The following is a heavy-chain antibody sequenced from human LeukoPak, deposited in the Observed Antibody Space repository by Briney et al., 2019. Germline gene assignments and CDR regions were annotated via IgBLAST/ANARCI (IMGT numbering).Heavy chain of an antibody. CDR2: ISAYNGNT. CDR3: ATVGYYRYYFDY. D-gene: IGHD3-22*01. J-gene: IGHJ4*02. Sequence: ASVKVSCKASGYTFTSYGISWVRQAPGQGLEWMGWISAYNGNTNYAQKFQGRVTMTEDTSTDTAYMELSSLRSEDTAVYYCATVGYYRYYFDYWGQGTLVTVSS. V-gene: IGHV1-18*01. CDR1: GYTFTSYG.